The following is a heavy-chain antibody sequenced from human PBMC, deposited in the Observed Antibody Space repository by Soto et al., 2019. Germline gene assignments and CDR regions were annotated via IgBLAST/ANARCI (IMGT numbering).Heavy chain of an antibody. CDR1: VGTMAGYL. V-gene: IGHV4-59*12. CDR3: GCSHAISRLHYGLGV. Sequence: PTKPLSLTCTFSVGTMAGYLWSCIRHPPGRGLEWIGYIFYAGTTLYTPSLKSRVTISIDTSMNQFSLNLRSVSASDTAVYYCGCSHAISRLHYGLGVLGQGTEVIV. CDR2: IFYAGTT. D-gene: IGHD5-18*01. J-gene: IGHJ6*01.